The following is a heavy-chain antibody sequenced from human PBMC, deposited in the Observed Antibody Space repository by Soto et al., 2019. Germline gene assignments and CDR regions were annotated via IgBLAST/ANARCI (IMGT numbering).Heavy chain of an antibody. CDR1: GGSISSGGYS. CDR3: ARRSARDYYYGMDV. J-gene: IGHJ6*02. CDR2: IYHSGST. Sequence: KTSETLSLTCAVSGGSISSGGYSWSWIRQPPGKGLEWIGYIYHSGSTYYNPSLKSRVTISVDRSKNQFSLKLSSVTAADTAVYYCARRSARDYYYGMDVWGQGTTVTVSS. V-gene: IGHV4-30-2*01.